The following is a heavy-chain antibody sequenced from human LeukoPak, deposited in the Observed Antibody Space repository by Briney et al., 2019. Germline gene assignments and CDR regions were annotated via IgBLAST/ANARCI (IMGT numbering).Heavy chain of an antibody. Sequence: TGGSLRLSXAASGFTFSSYSMNWVRQAPGKGMEWVSCISSSSSTIYYADSVKGRFTISRDNAKNSLYLQMNSLRAEDTAVYYCARGDLNNIVLMVYATHYYMDVWGKGTAVTVSS. V-gene: IGHV3-48*01. CDR3: ARGDLNNIVLMVYATHYYMDV. J-gene: IGHJ6*03. D-gene: IGHD2-8*01. CDR1: GFTFSSYS. CDR2: ISSSSSTI.